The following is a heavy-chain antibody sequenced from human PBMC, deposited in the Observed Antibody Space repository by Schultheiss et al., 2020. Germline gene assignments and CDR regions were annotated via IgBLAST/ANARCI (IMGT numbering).Heavy chain of an antibody. CDR2: ISGSGGST. Sequence: GGSPRLSCAASGFTFSSYAMSWVRQAPGKGLEWVSAISGSGGSTYYADSVKGRFTISRDNAKNSLYLQMNSLRAEDTAVYYCARVSVEMATIYYYYYGMDVWGQGTTVTVSS. D-gene: IGHD5-24*01. CDR1: GFTFSSYA. J-gene: IGHJ6*02. V-gene: IGHV3-23*01. CDR3: ARVSVEMATIYYYYYGMDV.